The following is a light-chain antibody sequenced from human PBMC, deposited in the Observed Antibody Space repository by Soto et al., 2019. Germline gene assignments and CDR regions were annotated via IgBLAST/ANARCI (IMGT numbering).Light chain of an antibody. J-gene: IGKJ1*01. CDR2: ATS. CDR3: QHYNDFSWT. V-gene: IGKV1-5*03. CDR1: QSISIL. Sequence: DIPLTQSPSTLSASVGDRVTITCRASQSISILLAWYQQKPGKAPNLLIYATSTLETGVSSRFSGSGSGTEFTLTISSLQPDYSATYYCQHYNDFSWTFGQGTKVEIK.